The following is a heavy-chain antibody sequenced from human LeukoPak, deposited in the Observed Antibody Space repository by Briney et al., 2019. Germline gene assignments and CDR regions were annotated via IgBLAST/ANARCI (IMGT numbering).Heavy chain of an antibody. CDR2: IYYSGSP. Sequence: SETLSLTCTVSGGSISSGDYYWRWIRQPPGTGLEWIGYIYYSGSPYYNPSLKSRVTISVDKSKNQFSLKLTSVTAADTAVYYCARNLEYSSSWYSFGYWGQGTLVTVSS. D-gene: IGHD6-13*01. CDR1: GGSISSGDYY. V-gene: IGHV4-30-4*01. CDR3: ARNLEYSSSWYSFGY. J-gene: IGHJ4*02.